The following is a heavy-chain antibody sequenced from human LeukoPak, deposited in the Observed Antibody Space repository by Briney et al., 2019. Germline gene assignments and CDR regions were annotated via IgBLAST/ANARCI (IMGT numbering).Heavy chain of an antibody. D-gene: IGHD2/OR15-2a*01. Sequence: GGSLRLSCAASGFTFSSYWMSWVRQAPGKGLEWVANIKQDGSEKYYVDSVKGRFTISRDNSKNTVHLQMNSLRTEDTAVYHCVKEYFRGFDQWGQGTLVIVSS. CDR2: IKQDGSEK. V-gene: IGHV3-7*04. J-gene: IGHJ4*02. CDR3: VKEYFRGFDQ. CDR1: GFTFSSYW.